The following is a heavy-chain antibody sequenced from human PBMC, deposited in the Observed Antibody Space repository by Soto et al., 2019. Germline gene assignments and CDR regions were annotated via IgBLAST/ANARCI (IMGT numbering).Heavy chain of an antibody. D-gene: IGHD6-13*01. CDR1: GYTFTSYD. Sequence: ASVKVSCKASGYTFTSYDINWVRQATGQGLEWMGWMNPNSGNTGYAQKFQGRVTMTRNTSMSTAYMELSSLRSDDTAVYYCARSPEYSSSWYYPKGAFDIWGQGTMVTVSS. J-gene: IGHJ3*02. CDR2: MNPNSGNT. CDR3: ARSPEYSSSWYYPKGAFDI. V-gene: IGHV1-8*01.